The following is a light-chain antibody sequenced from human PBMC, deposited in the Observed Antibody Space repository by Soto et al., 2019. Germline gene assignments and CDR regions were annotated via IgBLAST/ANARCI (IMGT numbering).Light chain of an antibody. CDR3: MQALQTPRT. Sequence: EIVMTQSPLSLTVTPGEPASISCKSTQSLLHSNGNTFLDWYMQKPGQSPQLLIYLGSRRAPGAPDRVSGSGSGTDVTLRISTVEADDAGIYYCMQALQTPRTFGQGTKQEI. CDR2: LGS. CDR1: QSLLHSNGNTF. J-gene: IGKJ1*01. V-gene: IGKV2-28*01.